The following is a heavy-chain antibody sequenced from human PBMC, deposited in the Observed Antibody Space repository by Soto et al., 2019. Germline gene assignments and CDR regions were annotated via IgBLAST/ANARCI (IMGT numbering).Heavy chain of an antibody. CDR3: ARIILRPSDRTPPKLNWFNP. D-gene: IGHD1-7*01. J-gene: IGHJ5*02. CDR2: IFSNDEK. Sequence: SGPTLVNPTETLTLTCTVSGFSLSNARMGVSWIRQPPGKALEWLAHIFSNDEKSYSTSLKSRLTISKDTSKSQVVLTMTNMDPVDTATYYCARIILRPSDRTPPKLNWFNPWGQGTLVTVSS. CDR1: GFSLSNARMG. V-gene: IGHV2-26*01.